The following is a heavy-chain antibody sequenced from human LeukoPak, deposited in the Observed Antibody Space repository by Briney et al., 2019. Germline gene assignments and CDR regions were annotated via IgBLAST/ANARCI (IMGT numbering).Heavy chain of an antibody. Sequence: SETLSLTCTVSGGSISSSSYYWGWIRQPPGKGLEWIGSIYYSGSTYYNPSLKSRVTISVDTSKNQFSLKLSSVTAADTAVYYCARDRGSEIVDDCGGDCYSSYNWFDPWGQGTLVTVSS. D-gene: IGHD2-21*02. V-gene: IGHV4-39*07. CDR2: IYYSGST. CDR3: ARDRGSEIVDDCGGDCYSSYNWFDP. J-gene: IGHJ5*02. CDR1: GGSISSSSYY.